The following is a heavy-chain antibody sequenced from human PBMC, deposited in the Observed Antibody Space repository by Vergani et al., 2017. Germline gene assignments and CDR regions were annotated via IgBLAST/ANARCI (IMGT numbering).Heavy chain of an antibody. J-gene: IGHJ4*02. CDR3: ARLNGRDSSGSKYFDY. D-gene: IGHD3-22*01. V-gene: IGHV5-51*01. Sequence: EVQLVQSGAEVKKPGESLQISCQISGYSFTNYWIGWVRQMPGKGLEWMGIIHPADSDTRYSPSFQGQVTISVDKSISTAYLQRSSLRASDSAMYYCARLNGRDSSGSKYFDYWGQGTLVTVSS. CDR1: GYSFTNYW. CDR2: IHPADSDT.